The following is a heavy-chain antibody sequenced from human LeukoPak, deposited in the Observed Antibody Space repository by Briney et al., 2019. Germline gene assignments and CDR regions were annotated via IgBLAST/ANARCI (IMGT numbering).Heavy chain of an antibody. Sequence: GGSLRLSCAASGFIVSSNYMSWVRQAPGKGLEWVSVIYNGGNTYYADSVKGRFTISRDNSKNSLYLQMNSLRAEDTAVYYCARALAVAGPFDYWGQGTLVTVSS. J-gene: IGHJ4*02. V-gene: IGHV3-53*01. CDR2: IYNGGNT. CDR1: GFIVSSNY. CDR3: ARALAVAGPFDY. D-gene: IGHD6-19*01.